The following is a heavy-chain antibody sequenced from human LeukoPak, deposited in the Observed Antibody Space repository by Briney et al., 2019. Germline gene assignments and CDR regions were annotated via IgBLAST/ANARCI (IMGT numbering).Heavy chain of an antibody. CDR2: IKQDGSEK. V-gene: IGHV3-7*01. D-gene: IGHD2-2*02. CDR3: ARDVGQLLYAVGAFDI. CDR1: GFTFSSYW. Sequence: GGSLRLSCAASGFTFSSYWMSWVRQAPGKGLYWVANIKQDGSEKYYVDSVKGGFTISRDNAKNSLYLQMNSLRAEDTDVYYCARDVGQLLYAVGAFDIWGQGTMVTVSS. J-gene: IGHJ3*02.